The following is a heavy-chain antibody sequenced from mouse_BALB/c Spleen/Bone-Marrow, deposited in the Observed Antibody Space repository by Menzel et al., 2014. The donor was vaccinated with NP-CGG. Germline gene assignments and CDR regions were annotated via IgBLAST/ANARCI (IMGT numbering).Heavy chain of an antibody. J-gene: IGHJ4*01. CDR2: ISSGGSNT. CDR1: GFAFSGYD. D-gene: IGHD2-2*01. V-gene: IGHV5-12-1*01. CDR3: ARQRGYAYAMDY. Sequence: EVKVVESGGGLVKPGGSLQLSCAASGFAFSGYDMSWVRQTPEKRLEWVAYISSGGSNTYYPDTVKGRFTISRDNAKNTLYLQMNSLKSEDTAMYYCARQRGYAYAMDYWGQGTSVTVSS.